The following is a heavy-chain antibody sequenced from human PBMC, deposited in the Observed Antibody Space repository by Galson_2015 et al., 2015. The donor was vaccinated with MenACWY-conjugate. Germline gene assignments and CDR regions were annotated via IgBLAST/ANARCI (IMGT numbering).Heavy chain of an antibody. V-gene: IGHV3-7*03. J-gene: IGHJ4*02. CDR2: IKQTRGEE. CDR3: ARLRAVAGLRFFDY. CDR1: GFTFSNFW. Sequence: SLRLSCAASGFTFSNFWMSWVRQTPGKGLEWVANIKQTRGEEFHVDSVKGRFTISRDDAKNSLYLQMNSLRAEDTAVYYCARLRAVAGLRFFDYWGQGTLVTVSS. D-gene: IGHD6-19*01.